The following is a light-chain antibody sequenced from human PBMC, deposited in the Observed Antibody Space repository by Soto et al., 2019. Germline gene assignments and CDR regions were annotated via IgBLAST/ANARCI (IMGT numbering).Light chain of an antibody. J-gene: IGKJ1*01. CDR1: QSVSSDY. V-gene: IGKV3-20*01. Sequence: EIVLTQSPGTLSLSPGERATLSCRASQSVSSDYLAWYQQKPGQAPRLLIYGASTRATGIPDRFSGSGSGTDFTRTIGRLEPEDFAVYYCQQYGSAPWAFGQGTKVEIK. CDR2: GAS. CDR3: QQYGSAPWA.